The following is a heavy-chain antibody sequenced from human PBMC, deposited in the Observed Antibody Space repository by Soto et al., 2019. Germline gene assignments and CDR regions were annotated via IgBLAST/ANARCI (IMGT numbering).Heavy chain of an antibody. Sequence: SETLSLTCTVSGGSISSSTSYWGWIRQPPGKGLEWIGSINYSGSTYYSPSLKSRVTISADTSKNQFSLKLSSVTAADTAVYYCARPVNYYYYMDVWGKGTMVT. J-gene: IGHJ6*03. CDR3: ARPVNYYYYMDV. V-gene: IGHV4-39*01. CDR2: INYSGST. CDR1: GGSISSSTSY.